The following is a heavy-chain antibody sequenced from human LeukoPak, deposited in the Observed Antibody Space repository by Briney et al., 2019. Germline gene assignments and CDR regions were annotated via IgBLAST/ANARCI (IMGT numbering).Heavy chain of an antibody. CDR1: GGTFSSYA. V-gene: IGHV1-69*04. Sequence: SVKVSCKASGGTFSSYAISWVRQAPGQGLEWMGRIIPILGIANYAQKFQGRVTITADKSTSTAYMELSSLRSEDTAVYYCARGGIAVAGTEDYYYYMDVWGKGTTVTVSS. CDR3: ARGGIAVAGTEDYYYYMDV. D-gene: IGHD6-19*01. CDR2: IIPILGIA. J-gene: IGHJ6*03.